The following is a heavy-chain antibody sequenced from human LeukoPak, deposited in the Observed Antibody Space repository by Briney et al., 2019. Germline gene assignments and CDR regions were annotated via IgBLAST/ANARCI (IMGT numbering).Heavy chain of an antibody. CDR3: VREAGYCASVCLKSNWFDP. D-gene: IGHD2-21*02. V-gene: IGHV3-23*01. J-gene: IGHJ5*02. Sequence: GGSLRLSCAASGFPFSNHAMSWVRQPPGKGLEWVSAISNGNTYYADSVRGRFTISRDDSKNMVYLQMNSLRVEDTARYYCVREAGYCASVCLKSNWFDPWGQGTLVTGSS. CDR2: ISNGNT. CDR1: GFPFSNHA.